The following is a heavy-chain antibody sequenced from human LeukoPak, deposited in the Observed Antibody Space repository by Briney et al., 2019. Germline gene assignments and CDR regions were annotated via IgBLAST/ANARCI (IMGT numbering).Heavy chain of an antibody. J-gene: IGHJ4*02. D-gene: IGHD6-13*01. CDR2: VYYSGST. CDR3: ARGSISSSWSSRFDY. Sequence: SETLSLTCTVSGGSTSGYYWSWIRQPPGKGLEWIGYVYYSGSTNYKPSLKSRVTISVDTSKNQFSLKLSSVTAADTAVYYCARGSISSSWSSRFDYWGQGTLVTVSS. CDR1: GGSTSGYY. V-gene: IGHV4-59*01.